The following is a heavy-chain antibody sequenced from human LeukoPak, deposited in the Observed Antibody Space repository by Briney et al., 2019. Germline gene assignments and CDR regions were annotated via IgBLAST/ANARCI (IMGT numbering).Heavy chain of an antibody. D-gene: IGHD3-9*01. CDR3: ARGTVLRYFDWLSPKSYYYYGMDV. CDR1: GGSTSSSGYY. J-gene: IGHJ6*02. Sequence: KSSETLSLTCTVSGGSTSSSGYYWGWIRQPPGKGLEWIGSIFYSEGPSYNPSLNSRVTISVGTSKNQFSLKLRSVTAADTAVYCCARGTVLRYFDWLSPKSYYYYGMDVWGQGTTVTVSS. CDR2: IFYSEGP. V-gene: IGHV4-39*01.